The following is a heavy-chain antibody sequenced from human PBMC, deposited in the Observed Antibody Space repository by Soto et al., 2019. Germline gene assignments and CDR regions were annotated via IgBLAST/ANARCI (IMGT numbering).Heavy chain of an antibody. CDR3: AKHTLFSDSWYEDY. CDR1: GFTFSSHG. CDR2: IGSSGRST. V-gene: IGHV3-48*03. Sequence: PGGSLRLSCAASGFTFSSHGMNWVRQAPGKGLEWVSYIGSSGRSTDYADSVKGRFTMSRDNSKNMVFLQMNSLSAEDTAVYYCAKHTLFSDSWYEDYWGQGTLVTVSS. D-gene: IGHD6-13*01. J-gene: IGHJ4*02.